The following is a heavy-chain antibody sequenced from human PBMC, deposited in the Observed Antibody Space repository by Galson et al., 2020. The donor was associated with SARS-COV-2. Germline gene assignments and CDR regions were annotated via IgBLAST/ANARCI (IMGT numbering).Heavy chain of an antibody. D-gene: IGHD3-3*01. CDR1: GGSISSYY. J-gene: IGHJ3*02. V-gene: IGHV4-59*08. CDR3: ARHGRNTIFGVVIIPAAFDI. CDR2: IYYSGST. Sequence: GSLRLSCTVSGGSISSYYWSWIRQPPGKGLEWIGYIYYSGSTNYNPSLKSRVTISVDTSKNQFSLKLSSVTAADTAVYYCARHGRNTIFGVVIIPAAFDIWGQGTMVTVSS.